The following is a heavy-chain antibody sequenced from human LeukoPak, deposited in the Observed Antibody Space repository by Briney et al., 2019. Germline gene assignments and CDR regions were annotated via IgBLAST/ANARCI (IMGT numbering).Heavy chain of an antibody. CDR1: GFTFSSYT. CDR2: ISSSSSYV. J-gene: IGHJ4*02. CDR3: ARLFRDVTTFDY. Sequence: PGGSLRLSCSASGFTFSSYTMNWVRQAPGKGLEWVSSISSSSSYVYYADSVKGRFTISRDNAKNSLYLQMNSLRAEATAVYYCARLFRDVTTFDYWGQGTLVTVSS. V-gene: IGHV3-21*01. D-gene: IGHD1-1*01.